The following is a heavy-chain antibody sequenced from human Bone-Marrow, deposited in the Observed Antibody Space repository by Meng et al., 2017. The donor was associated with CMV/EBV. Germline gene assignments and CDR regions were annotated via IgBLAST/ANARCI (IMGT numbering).Heavy chain of an antibody. CDR2: INPNSGGT. CDR1: GYTFTGYY. D-gene: IGHD2-2*01. CDR3: ARGGCSSTSCPPRWYYGMDV. Sequence: ASVKVSCKASGYTFTGYYMHWVRQAPGRGLEWMGWINPNSGGTNYAQKFQGRVTMTRDTSISTAYMELSRLRSDDTAVYYCARGGCSSTSCPPRWYYGMDVWGQGTTVTVSS. J-gene: IGHJ6*02. V-gene: IGHV1-2*02.